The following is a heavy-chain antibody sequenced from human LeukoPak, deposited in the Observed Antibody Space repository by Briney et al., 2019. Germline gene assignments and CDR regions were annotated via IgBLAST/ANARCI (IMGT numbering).Heavy chain of an antibody. V-gene: IGHV4-34*01. CDR2: INHSGST. CDR1: GGSISSYY. CDR3: ATTGIAAARDFDF. Sequence: SETLSLTCTVSGGSISSYYWSWIRQPPGKGLEWIGEINHSGSTNYNPSLKSRVTISIDTSKNQFSLKLTSVTAADTAVYYCATTGIAAARDFDFWGQGTLVTVSS. J-gene: IGHJ4*02. D-gene: IGHD6-13*01.